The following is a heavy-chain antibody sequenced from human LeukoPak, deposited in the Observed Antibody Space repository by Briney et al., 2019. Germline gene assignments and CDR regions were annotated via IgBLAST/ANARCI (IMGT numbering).Heavy chain of an antibody. CDR1: GGSFSGYY. D-gene: IGHD5-24*01. J-gene: IGHJ4*02. V-gene: IGHV4-34*01. CDR2: INHSGST. Sequence: SETLSLTCAVYGGSFSGYYWSWIRQPPGKGLEWIGEINHSGSTNYNPSLKSRVTISVDTSKNQFSLKLSSVTAADTAVYYCARGTQGSYGGWWLQLRGYFDYWGQGTLVTVSS. CDR3: ARGTQGSYGGWWLQLRGYFDY.